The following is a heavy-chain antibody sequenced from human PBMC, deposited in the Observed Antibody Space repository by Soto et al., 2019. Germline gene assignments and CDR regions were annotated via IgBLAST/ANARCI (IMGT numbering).Heavy chain of an antibody. Sequence: LRLSCAASGFSFSTYAMNWVRQAPGKGLEWVSSISGSGGNTYYSDSVKGRFSISRDNSKNTLVLQMSNLRAEDTAVYYCAKAARIYFFDHWGQGTLVTVS. V-gene: IGHV3-23*01. CDR1: GFSFSTYA. CDR2: ISGSGGNT. CDR3: AKAARIYFFDH. J-gene: IGHJ4*02. D-gene: IGHD3-9*01.